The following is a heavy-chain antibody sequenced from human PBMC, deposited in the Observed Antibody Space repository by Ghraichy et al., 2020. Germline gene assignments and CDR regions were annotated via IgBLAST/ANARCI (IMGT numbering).Heavy chain of an antibody. V-gene: IGHV3-53*01. J-gene: IGHJ2*01. CDR2: IYSGGST. CDR3: ARDFDTNWYFDL. D-gene: IGHD3-9*01. CDR1: GFTVSSNY. Sequence: GGSLRLSCAASGFTVSSNYMSWVRQAPGKGLEWVSVIYSGGSTYYADSLKGRFTISRDNSKNTLYLQMNSLRAEDTAVYYCARDFDTNWYFDLWGRGTLVTVSS.